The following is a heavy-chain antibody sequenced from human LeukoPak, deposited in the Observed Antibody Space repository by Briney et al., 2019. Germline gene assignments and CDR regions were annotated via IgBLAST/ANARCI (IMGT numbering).Heavy chain of an antibody. D-gene: IGHD5-18*01. J-gene: IGHJ4*02. CDR3: AKDRPYNTAGGVLDY. CDR2: IRYDGSNK. Sequence: GGSLRLSCAASGFTFSSYGMHWVRQAPGKGLEWVAFIRYDGSNKYYADSVKGRFTISRDNSKNTLYLQMNSLRAEDTAVYYCAKDRPYNTAGGVLDYWGQGTLVTVSS. CDR1: GFTFSSYG. V-gene: IGHV3-30*02.